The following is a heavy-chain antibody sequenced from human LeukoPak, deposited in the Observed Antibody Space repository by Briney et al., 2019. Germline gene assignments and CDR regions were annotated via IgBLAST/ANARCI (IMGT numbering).Heavy chain of an antibody. CDR1: GFTFSSYW. D-gene: IGHD3-16*02. CDR3: ARGVGGGYRIFDY. Sequence: GGSLRLSCAASGFTFSSYWMSWVRQAPGKGLEWVANIKQDGSEEYYVDSVKGRFTISRDNAKNSLYLQMNSLRAEDTAVYYCARGVGGGYRIFDYWGQGTLVTVSS. V-gene: IGHV3-7*01. J-gene: IGHJ4*02. CDR2: IKQDGSEE.